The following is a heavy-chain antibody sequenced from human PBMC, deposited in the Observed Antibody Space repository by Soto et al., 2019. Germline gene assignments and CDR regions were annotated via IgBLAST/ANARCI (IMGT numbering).Heavy chain of an antibody. Sequence: SETLSLTCTVSGGSISSGGYYWSWIRQHPGKGLEWIGYIYYSGSTYYNPSLKSRVTISVDTSKNQFSLKLSSVTAADTAVYYCARAPINYYDSSGPFRSWGQGTLVTVSS. V-gene: IGHV4-31*03. D-gene: IGHD3-22*01. CDR2: IYYSGST. CDR1: GGSISSGGYY. J-gene: IGHJ4*02. CDR3: ARAPINYYDSSGPFRS.